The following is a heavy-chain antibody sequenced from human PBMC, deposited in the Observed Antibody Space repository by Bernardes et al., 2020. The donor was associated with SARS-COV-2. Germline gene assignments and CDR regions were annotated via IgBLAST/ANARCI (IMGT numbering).Heavy chain of an antibody. J-gene: IGHJ6*02. D-gene: IGHD3-10*01. Sequence: GGSLRLSCAASGLTVSDNYMTWVRQAPGKGLECVALMYSGGSTYYADSVKGRFTVSRDNSKNTLYLQMDRLRAEDTAIYYCASVMATWDRGLFSNTYYFYGLDAWGQGTTVTVSS. V-gene: IGHV3-66*01. CDR1: GLTVSDNY. CDR2: MYSGGST. CDR3: ASVMATWDRGLFSNTYYFYGLDA.